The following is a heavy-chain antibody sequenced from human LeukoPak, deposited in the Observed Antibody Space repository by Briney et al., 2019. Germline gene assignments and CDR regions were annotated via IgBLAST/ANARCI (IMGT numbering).Heavy chain of an antibody. D-gene: IGHD6-13*01. V-gene: IGHV3-23*01. CDR1: GFTFSSYA. Sequence: PGGSLRLSCAASGFTFSSYAMSWVRQAPGKGLEWVSVISGSGGSTYYADSVKGRFTISGDNSKNTLYLQMNSLRAEDTAVYYCAKAAAYSSSWYLFDYWGQGTLVTVSS. CDR3: AKAAAYSSSWYLFDY. J-gene: IGHJ4*02. CDR2: ISGSGGST.